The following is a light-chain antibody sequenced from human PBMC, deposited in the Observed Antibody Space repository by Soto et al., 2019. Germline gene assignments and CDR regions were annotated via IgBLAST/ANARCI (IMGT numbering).Light chain of an antibody. CDR3: QQLNSYPLT. Sequence: DIQMTQSPSSLSASVGDRVTITCQASQDITNYLHWFQQKPGKAPKLLIYDASNLETGVPSRFRGSGSGTDFTLTISRLQPEDFATYFCQQLNSYPLTFGGGTKVDIK. CDR2: DAS. V-gene: IGKV1-33*01. J-gene: IGKJ4*01. CDR1: QDITNY.